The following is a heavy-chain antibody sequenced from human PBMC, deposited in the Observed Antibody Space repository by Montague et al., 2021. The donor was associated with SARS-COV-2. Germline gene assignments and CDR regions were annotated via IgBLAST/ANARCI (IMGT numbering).Heavy chain of an antibody. CDR1: GGSFSGYY. J-gene: IGHJ4*02. Sequence: SETLSLTCAVYGGSFSGYYWSWIRQPPGKGLEWIGEINHSGSTNYNPSXXSRVTISVDTSKNQFSLKLSSVTAADTAVYYCARMRAVLLWFGESTYFDYWGQGTLVTVSP. CDR2: INHSGST. V-gene: IGHV4-34*01. D-gene: IGHD3-10*01. CDR3: ARMRAVLLWFGESTYFDY.